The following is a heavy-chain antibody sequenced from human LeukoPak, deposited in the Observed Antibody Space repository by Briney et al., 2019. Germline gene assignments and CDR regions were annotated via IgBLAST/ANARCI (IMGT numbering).Heavy chain of an antibody. D-gene: IGHD1-26*01. CDR2: ISAYNGNT. V-gene: IGHV1-18*01. CDR1: GYTFTSYG. Sequence: ASVKVSCKASGYTFTSYGISWGRQAPGQGLEWMGWISAYNGNTNYAQKLQGRVTMTTDTSTSTAYMELRSLRSDDTAVYYCARGRSTSGSPTPFDYWGQGTLVTVSS. CDR3: ARGRSTSGSPTPFDY. J-gene: IGHJ4*02.